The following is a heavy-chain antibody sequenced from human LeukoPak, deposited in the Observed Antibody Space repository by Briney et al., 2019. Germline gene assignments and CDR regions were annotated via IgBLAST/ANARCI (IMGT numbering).Heavy chain of an antibody. D-gene: IGHD5-12*01. CDR1: GFTFSSYA. V-gene: IGHV3-23*01. J-gene: IGHJ4*02. CDR2: ISGSGGST. Sequence: GGSLRLSCAASGFTFSSYAMSWVRQAPGKGLEWVSAISGSGGSTYYADSVKGRFSISRDDSKHTLYLQMNSPRAEDTALYYRAKGSPFRFPHWLRPGFDSWGQGTLVTVSS. CDR3: AKGSPFRFPHWLRPGFDS.